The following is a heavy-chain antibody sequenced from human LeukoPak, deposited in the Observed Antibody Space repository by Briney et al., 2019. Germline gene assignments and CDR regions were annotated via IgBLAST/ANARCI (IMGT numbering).Heavy chain of an antibody. CDR2: IIPIFGTA. CDR1: GGTFSSYA. CDR3: ARDDNYGSGQPDD. J-gene: IGHJ4*02. Sequence: SVKVSCKASGGTFSSYAISWVRQAPGQGLEWMGGIIPIFGTANYAQKFQGRVTITADESTSTAYMELSSLRSDDTAVYYCARDDNYGSGQPDDWGQGTLVTVSS. D-gene: IGHD3-10*01. V-gene: IGHV1-69*13.